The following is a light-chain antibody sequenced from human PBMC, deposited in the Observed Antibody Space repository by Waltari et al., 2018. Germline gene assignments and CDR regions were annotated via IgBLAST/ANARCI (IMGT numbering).Light chain of an antibody. CDR1: SSNAGRYHS. CDR2: EVT. J-gene: IGLJ2*01. CDR3: SSHAGSGNI. V-gene: IGLV2-8*01. Sequence: SALTQPPSASGSPGHSVPISSTVTSSNAGRYHSVPSYQQHPGKAPKLMIYEVTTRPSGVPDRVSGSKSGNTASLTVSGLQAEDEADYYCSSHAGSGNIFGGGTKLTVL.